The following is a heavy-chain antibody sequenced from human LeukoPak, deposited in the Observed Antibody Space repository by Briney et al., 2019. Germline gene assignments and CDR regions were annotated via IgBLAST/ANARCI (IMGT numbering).Heavy chain of an antibody. V-gene: IGHV4-30-4*08. CDR2: IYYSGST. Sequence: SQTLSLTCTVSGGSISSGDYYWSWIRQPPGKGLEWIGYIYYSGSTYYNPSLKSRVTISVDTSKNQFSLKLSSVTAAYTAVYYFARGEDDGSDFWGQGTLVIVPS. CDR1: GGSISSGDYY. D-gene: IGHD3-10*01. J-gene: IGHJ4*02. CDR3: ARGEDDGSDF.